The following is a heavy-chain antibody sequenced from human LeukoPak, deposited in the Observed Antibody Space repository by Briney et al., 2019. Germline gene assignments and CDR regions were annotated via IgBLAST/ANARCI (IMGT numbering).Heavy chain of an antibody. J-gene: IGHJ4*02. CDR1: GFTFSSYS. CDR3: ANNFRHSGSYYGFDY. D-gene: IGHD1-26*01. Sequence: GGSLRLSCAASGFTFSSYSMNWVRQAPGKGLEWVSYISSSSSTIYYADSVKGRFTISRDNAKNSLYLQMNSLRAEDTAVYYCANNFRHSGSYYGFDYWGQGALVTVSS. CDR2: ISSSSSTI. V-gene: IGHV3-48*01.